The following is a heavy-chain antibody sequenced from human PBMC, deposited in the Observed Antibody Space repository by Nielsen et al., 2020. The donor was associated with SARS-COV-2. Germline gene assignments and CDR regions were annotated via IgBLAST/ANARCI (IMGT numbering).Heavy chain of an antibody. Sequence: GESLKISCAASGFTFSSYAMSWVRQAPGKGLEWVSAISGSGGSTYYADSVKGRFTISRDNSKNTLYLQMNSLRAEDTAVYYCATPRSYIAVAAPFDYWGQGTLVTVSS. V-gene: IGHV3-23*01. CDR2: ISGSGGST. CDR3: ATPRSYIAVAAPFDY. D-gene: IGHD6-19*01. J-gene: IGHJ4*02. CDR1: GFTFSSYA.